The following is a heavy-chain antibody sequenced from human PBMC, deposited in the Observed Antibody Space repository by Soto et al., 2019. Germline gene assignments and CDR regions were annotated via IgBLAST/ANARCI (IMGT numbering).Heavy chain of an antibody. Sequence: PGGSLRLSCAASGFTFSNYAMNWVRQAPGKGLEWVSTISDSGSTYYADSVKGRFTISRDNSKNTLYLQMSSLRAEDTAVYYCAKGAMVTSYYFDYWGQGTLVTVSS. CDR3: AKGAMVTSYYFDY. CDR1: GFTFSNYA. CDR2: ISDSGST. V-gene: IGHV3-23*01. D-gene: IGHD5-18*01. J-gene: IGHJ4*02.